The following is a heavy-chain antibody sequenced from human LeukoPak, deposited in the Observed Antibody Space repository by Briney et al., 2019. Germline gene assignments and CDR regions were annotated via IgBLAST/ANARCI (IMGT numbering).Heavy chain of an antibody. J-gene: IGHJ6*03. V-gene: IGHV4-59*11. CDR1: GDSISSHY. Sequence: PETLSLTCTASGDSISSHYWSWIRQPPGKGLWWIGYIFYSGGTNYNPYLKSRFTITVDTSKNQFSLKLSSVTAADTAVYYCARGYYYYYMDVWGKGTTVTVSS. CDR3: ARGYYYYYMDV. CDR2: IFYSGGT.